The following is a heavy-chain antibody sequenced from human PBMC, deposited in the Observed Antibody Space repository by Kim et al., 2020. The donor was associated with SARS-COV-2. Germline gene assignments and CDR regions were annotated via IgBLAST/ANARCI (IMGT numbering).Heavy chain of an antibody. D-gene: IGHD6-19*01. J-gene: IGHJ3*02. CDR1: GFTFSSYA. CDR2: ISGSGGST. Sequence: GGSLRLSCAASGFTFSSYAMSWVRQAPGKGLEWVSAISGSGGSTYYADSVKGRFTISRDNSKNTLYLQMNSLRAEDTAVYYCAKDHGQWLVGTDAFDIWGQGTMVTVSS. CDR3: AKDHGQWLVGTDAFDI. V-gene: IGHV3-23*01.